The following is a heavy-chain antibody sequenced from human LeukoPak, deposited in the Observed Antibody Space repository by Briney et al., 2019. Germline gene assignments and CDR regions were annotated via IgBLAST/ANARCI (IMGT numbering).Heavy chain of an antibody. D-gene: IGHD5-24*01. V-gene: IGHV1-2*02. CDR2: INPNSGGT. CDR3: ARGRVGYNSCHY. CDR1: GYTFTGYY. Sequence: ASVKVSCKASGYTFTGYYMHWVRQAPGQGLEWMGWINPNSGGTNYAQKFQGRVTITTDESTSTAYMELSSLRSEDTAVYYCARGRVGYNSCHYWGQGTLVTVSS. J-gene: IGHJ4*02.